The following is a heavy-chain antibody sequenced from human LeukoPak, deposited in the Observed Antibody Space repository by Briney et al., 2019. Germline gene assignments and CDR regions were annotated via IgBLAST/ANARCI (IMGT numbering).Heavy chain of an antibody. V-gene: IGHV4-39*01. J-gene: IGHJ4*02. D-gene: IGHD3-22*01. Sequence: SETLSLTCTVSGGSISSSDYYWGWIRQPPGKGLEWIGSIYYSGSTYYNPSLKSRVTISVDTSKNQFSLKLSSVTAADTAVYYCARHFVSIVVTNFDYRGQGTLVTVSS. CDR1: GGSISSSDYY. CDR3: ARHFVSIVVTNFDY. CDR2: IYYSGST.